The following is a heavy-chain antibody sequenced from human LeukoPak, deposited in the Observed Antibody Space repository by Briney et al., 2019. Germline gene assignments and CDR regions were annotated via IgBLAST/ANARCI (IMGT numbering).Heavy chain of an antibody. CDR3: AKDGERWLQLNYFDY. CDR2: ISGSGGST. CDR1: GFTFSSYG. Sequence: PGGSLRLSCAASGFTFSSYGMHWVRQAPGKGLEWVSAISGSGGSTYYADSVKGRFTISRDNSKNTLYLQMNSLRAEDTAVYYCAKDGERWLQLNYFDYWGQGTLVTVSS. D-gene: IGHD5-12*01. J-gene: IGHJ4*02. V-gene: IGHV3-23*01.